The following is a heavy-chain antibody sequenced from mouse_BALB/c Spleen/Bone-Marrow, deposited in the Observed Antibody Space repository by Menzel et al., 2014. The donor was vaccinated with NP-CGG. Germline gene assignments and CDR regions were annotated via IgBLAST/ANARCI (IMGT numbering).Heavy chain of an antibody. D-gene: IGHD2-1*01. CDR1: GISITTGNYR. J-gene: IGHJ2*01. CDR2: IYYSGTI. CDR3: ARFYGNYFDY. V-gene: IGHV3-5*02. Sequence: VQLQQSGPGLVKPSQTVSLTCTVTGISITTGNYRWSWIRQFPGNKLEWIGYIYYSGTITYNPSLTSRTTITRDTSKNQFFLEMNSLTAEDTATYYCARFYGNYFDYWGQGTTRTVSS.